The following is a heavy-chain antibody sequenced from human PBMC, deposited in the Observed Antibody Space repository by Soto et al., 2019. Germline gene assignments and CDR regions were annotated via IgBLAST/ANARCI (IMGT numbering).Heavy chain of an antibody. J-gene: IGHJ4*02. Sequence: SETLSLTCSVYGASFSGYYWSWIRQSPGKGLEWIGEIHHSGSTHYNPSLKSRLTFSIDESQSQFYMMLTSVTAADTALYFCARGHSTSEYDSWGQGSLVTVSS. CDR2: IHHSGST. D-gene: IGHD6-6*01. CDR3: ARGHSTSEYDS. CDR1: GASFSGYY. V-gene: IGHV4-34*01.